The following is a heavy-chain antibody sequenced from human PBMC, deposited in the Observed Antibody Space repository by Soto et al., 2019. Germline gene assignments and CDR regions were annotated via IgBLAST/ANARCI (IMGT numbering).Heavy chain of an antibody. J-gene: IGHJ6*03. CDR3: GINSNYVGGYYYMDV. CDR1: GGTFSSYA. Sequence: SVKVSCKASGGTFSSYAISWVRQAPGQGLEWMGGIIAINGTANYAQKLQGRVTITADTSTSTAYMELRSLRSDDTAVYYCGINSNYVGGYYYMDVWGKGTTVTVSS. D-gene: IGHD4-4*01. CDR2: IIAINGTA. V-gene: IGHV1-69*06.